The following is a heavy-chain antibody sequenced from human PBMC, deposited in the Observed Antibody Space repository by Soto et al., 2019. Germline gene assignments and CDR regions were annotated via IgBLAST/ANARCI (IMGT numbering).Heavy chain of an antibody. CDR2: INPNSGGT. CDR3: ARAPYCSGGSCYSGWFDP. Sequence: ASVKVSCKASGYTFTGYYMHWVRQAPGQGLEWMGWINPNSGGTNYAQKFQGRVTMTRDTSISTAYMELSRLRSDDTAVYYCARAPYCSGGSCYSGWFDPWGQGTLVTVSS. D-gene: IGHD2-15*01. CDR1: GYTFTGYY. V-gene: IGHV1-2*02. J-gene: IGHJ5*02.